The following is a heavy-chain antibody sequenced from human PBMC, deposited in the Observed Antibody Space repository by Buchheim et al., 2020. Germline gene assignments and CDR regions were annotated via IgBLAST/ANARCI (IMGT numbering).Heavy chain of an antibody. Sequence: QVQLVESGGGVVQPGRSLRLSCAASGLTLTDFALHWVRQAPGKGLEWVAVISYDGSKRFYGDSVKGRFTISRDDSKNTFYLQMSSLRGEDTATYYCARDYGRSLWIPGSEKRQLACGHWGQGSLVTVSS. CDR1: GLTLTDFA. V-gene: IGHV3-30*03. CDR3: ARDYGRSLWIPGSEKRQLACGH. D-gene: IGHD1-1*01. J-gene: IGHJ4*02. CDR2: ISYDGSKR.